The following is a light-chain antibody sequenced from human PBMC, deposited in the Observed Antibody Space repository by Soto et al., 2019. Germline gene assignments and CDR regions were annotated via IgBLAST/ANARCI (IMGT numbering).Light chain of an antibody. V-gene: IGKV3-11*01. CDR1: QSVTWY. Sequence: EIVLTQSPATLSLSLGERATLSCRASQSVTWYLAWYQQKPGQAPRLLIYDATNRATGIPARFSGSGAGTDFALTSSSLEPEDLAVYYCQQRTIWLTFGGGTSVEI. CDR2: DAT. J-gene: IGKJ4*01. CDR3: QQRTIWLT.